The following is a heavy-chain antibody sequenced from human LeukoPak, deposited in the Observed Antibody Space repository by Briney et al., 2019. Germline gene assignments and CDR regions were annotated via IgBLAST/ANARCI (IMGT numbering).Heavy chain of an antibody. V-gene: IGHV4-39*07. CDR2: IYYSGST. J-gene: IGHJ4*02. D-gene: IGHD3-22*01. CDR1: GVSIRSSSYY. CDR3: ARDRSSGYRKYYFDY. Sequence: SETLSLTCTVSGVSIRSSSYYWGWIRQPPGKGLEWIGCIYYSGSTYYNPSLKSRVTISVDTSKNQFSLKLSSLTAADTAVYYCARDRSSGYRKYYFDYWGQGTLVTVSS.